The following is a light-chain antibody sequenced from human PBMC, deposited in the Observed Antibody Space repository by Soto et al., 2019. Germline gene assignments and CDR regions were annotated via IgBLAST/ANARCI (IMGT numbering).Light chain of an antibody. CDR2: DAS. J-gene: IGKJ1*01. CDR1: QSVRSY. CDR3: QQRSNWPPTWT. V-gene: IGKV3-11*01. Sequence: EIVLTQSPATLSLSPGERATLSCRASQSVRSYLAWYQQKPGQAPRLVIFDASNRAPGIPARFSGSGSGTDFTLIISDLEPEDFAVYYCQQRSNWPPTWTFGQGTKVEIK.